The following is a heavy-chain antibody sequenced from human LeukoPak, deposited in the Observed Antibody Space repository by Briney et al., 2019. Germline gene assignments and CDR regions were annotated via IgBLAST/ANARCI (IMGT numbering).Heavy chain of an antibody. CDR3: AKGYESSGYFPVDF. J-gene: IGHJ4*02. V-gene: IGHV3-23*01. D-gene: IGHD3-22*01. CDR2: ISDSGAGT. CDR1: GFTFSSYA. Sequence: GGSLRLSCVASGFTFSSYATTWVRQAPGKGLEWVSGISDSGAGTHYADSVKGRLTISRDNSKNTLYLQMNSLRAEDTAVYYCAKGYESSGYFPVDFWGQGTLVTVSS.